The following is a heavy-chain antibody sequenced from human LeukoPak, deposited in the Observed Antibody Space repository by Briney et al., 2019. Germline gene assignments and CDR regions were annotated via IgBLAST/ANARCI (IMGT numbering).Heavy chain of an antibody. CDR2: INSDGSST. V-gene: IGHV3-74*01. CDR1: GFTFSSYW. D-gene: IGHD1-14*01. CDR3: VREPQAEYYFDY. J-gene: IGHJ4*02. Sequence: GGSLRLSCAASGFTFSSYWMHWVRQVPGKGLVWVSRINSDGSSTTYADSVKGRFTISRDNAKNTLYLQMNSLRVEDTAVYYCVREPQAEYYFDYWGQGTLVTVSS.